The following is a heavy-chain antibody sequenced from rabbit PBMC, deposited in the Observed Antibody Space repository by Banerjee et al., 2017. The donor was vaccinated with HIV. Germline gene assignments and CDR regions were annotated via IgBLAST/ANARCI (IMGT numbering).Heavy chain of an antibody. Sequence: QEQLVESGGGLVQPEGSLTLTCKASGFDFTTNAMCWVRQAPGKGLEWIASIDTGDGSTYYASWAKGRFTISKTSSTTVTLQMTSLTAADTATYFCAVDASDSYEDYFSLWGPGTLVTVS. CDR2: IDTGDGST. V-gene: IGHV1S47*01. D-gene: IGHD6-1*01. CDR1: GFDFTTNA. CDR3: AVDASDSYEDYFSL. J-gene: IGHJ4*01.